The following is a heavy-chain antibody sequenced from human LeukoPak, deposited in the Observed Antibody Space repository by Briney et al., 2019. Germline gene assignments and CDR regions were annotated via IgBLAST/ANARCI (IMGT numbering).Heavy chain of an antibody. V-gene: IGHV4-34*01. CDR1: GGSFSGYH. CDR3: ARGRRRGYCSSTSCRKNWFDP. CDR2: INHSGST. Sequence: SETLSLTCAVYGGSFSGYHWSWIRQPPGKGLEWIGEINHSGSTNYNPSLKSRVTISVDTSKNQFSLKLSSVTAADTAVYYCARGRRRGYCSSTSCRKNWFDPWGQGTLVTVSS. J-gene: IGHJ5*02. D-gene: IGHD2-2*01.